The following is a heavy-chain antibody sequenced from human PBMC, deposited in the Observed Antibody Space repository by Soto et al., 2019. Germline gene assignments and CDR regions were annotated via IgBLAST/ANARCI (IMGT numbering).Heavy chain of an antibody. J-gene: IGHJ6*02. D-gene: IGHD1-26*01. CDR1: GFPFSNYG. CDR2: IWHDGNNK. V-gene: IGHV3-33*01. Sequence: PGGSLRLSCAASGFPFSNYGMHLVRQSPGKGLEWVAIIWHDGNNKYYADSVRGRFIISRDNSKNRLYLQMNSLRAEDTAVYYCASDLVGGYDSYGLDVWGQGSPVTVSX. CDR3: ASDLVGGYDSYGLDV.